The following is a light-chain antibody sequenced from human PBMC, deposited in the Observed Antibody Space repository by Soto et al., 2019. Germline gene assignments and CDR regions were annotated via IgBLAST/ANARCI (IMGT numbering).Light chain of an antibody. CDR1: QGISSA. Sequence: AIQLTQSPSSLSASVGDRVTITCRASQGISSALAWYQQKPGKAPKLLIYDASSLESGVPSRFSGSGSGTDFTLTISSLQPEDFATYYCQQSYSTPFTFGQGTRLEIK. CDR2: DAS. J-gene: IGKJ5*01. V-gene: IGKV1-13*02. CDR3: QQSYSTPFT.